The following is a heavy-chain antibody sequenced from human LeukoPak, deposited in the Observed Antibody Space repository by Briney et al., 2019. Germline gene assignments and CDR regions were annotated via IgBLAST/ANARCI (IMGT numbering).Heavy chain of an antibody. Sequence: GASVKVSCKASGGTFSSYAISWVRQAPGQGLEWMGWISAYNGNTNYAQKLQGRVTMTTDTSTSTAYMELRSLRSDDTAVYYCARDSCSSTSCSTDYWGQGTLVTVSS. CDR1: GGTFSSYA. V-gene: IGHV1-18*01. D-gene: IGHD2-2*01. CDR2: ISAYNGNT. CDR3: ARDSCSSTSCSTDY. J-gene: IGHJ4*02.